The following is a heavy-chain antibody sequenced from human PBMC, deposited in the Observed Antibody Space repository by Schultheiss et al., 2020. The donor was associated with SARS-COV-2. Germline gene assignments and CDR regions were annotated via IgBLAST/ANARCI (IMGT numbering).Heavy chain of an antibody. V-gene: IGHV3-23*01. Sequence: GGSLRLSCAASGFTFSSYGMHWVRQAPGKGLEWVSGISGSGGSTYYADSVRGRFTISRDNSKNTLYLQMNSLRAEDTAVYYCANLPVPAAISYFDYWGQGTLVTVSS. J-gene: IGHJ4*02. D-gene: IGHD2-2*02. CDR2: ISGSGGST. CDR3: ANLPVPAAISYFDY. CDR1: GFTFSSYG.